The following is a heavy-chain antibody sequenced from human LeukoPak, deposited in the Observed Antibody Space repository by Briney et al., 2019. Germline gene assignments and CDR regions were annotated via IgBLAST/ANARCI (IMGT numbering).Heavy chain of an antibody. Sequence: GASVKVSCKASGGTFSSYAISWVRQAPGQGLEWMGRIIPILGIANYAQKFQGRVTITADKSTSTAYMELSSLRSEDTAVYYCASRGGIGRDLAQFDYWGQGTLVTVSS. J-gene: IGHJ4*02. CDR2: IIPILGIA. CDR1: GGTFSSYA. CDR3: ASRGGIGRDLAQFDY. D-gene: IGHD3-10*01. V-gene: IGHV1-69*04.